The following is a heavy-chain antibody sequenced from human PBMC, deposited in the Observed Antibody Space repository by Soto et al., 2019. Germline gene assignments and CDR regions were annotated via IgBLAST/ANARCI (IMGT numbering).Heavy chain of an antibody. Sequence: GGSLRLSCAASGFTFSNYWMNWVHQAPGKGLEWVANIKQDGSEKYYVDSVKGRFTISRDNAKNSLYLQMNSLRAEDTAVYYCARDGDSSRFWHYYYYMDVWGTGTTVTVSS. J-gene: IGHJ6*03. CDR2: IKQDGSEK. CDR3: ARDGDSSRFWHYYYYMDV. D-gene: IGHD3-3*01. V-gene: IGHV3-7*01. CDR1: GFTFSNYW.